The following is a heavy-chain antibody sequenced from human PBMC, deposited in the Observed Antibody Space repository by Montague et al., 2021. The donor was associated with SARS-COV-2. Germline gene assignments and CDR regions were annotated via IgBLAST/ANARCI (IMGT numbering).Heavy chain of an antibody. J-gene: IGHJ5*02. CDR2: ICDSGSA. CDR3: ARTYCGGDCRVGP. V-gene: IGHV4-59*13. CDR1: VGSISSYY. D-gene: IGHD2-21*02. Sequence: SETLSLTCTVSVGSISSYYWTWIRQPPGKGLEWIGYICDSGSANYNHSLKSRSTISVDMSNNKFYLRLSSVTAADTAVYYCARTYCGGDCRVGPWGQGILVTVSS.